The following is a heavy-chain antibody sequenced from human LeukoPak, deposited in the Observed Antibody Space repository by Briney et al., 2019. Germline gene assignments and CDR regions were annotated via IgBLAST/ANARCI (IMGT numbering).Heavy chain of an antibody. D-gene: IGHD3-10*01. J-gene: IGHJ4*02. CDR2: IRYDGSNT. V-gene: IGHV3-30*02. Sequence: GGSLRLSCAASGFSFSDYDIHWVRLAPGKGLEWVTFIRYDGSNTYAESVKGRFTISRDNSKNTLSLQMNSLRAEDTAVYYCARMSYYGSGIYIPGDYWGQGTLVTVSS. CDR1: GFSFSDYD. CDR3: ARMSYYGSGIYIPGDY.